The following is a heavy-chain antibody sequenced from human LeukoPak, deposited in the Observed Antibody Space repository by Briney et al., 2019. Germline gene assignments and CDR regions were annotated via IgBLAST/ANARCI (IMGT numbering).Heavy chain of an antibody. D-gene: IGHD7-27*01. Sequence: PSETLSLTCAVSGASVSSGGYAWSWIRLPPGKGLEWIGYNGNSNHNPSLKSRVTISLDTSKNQLSLKLTSVTAADTAIYYCARDHWGSLDYWGQGALVTVSS. V-gene: IGHV4-61*08. CDR1: GASVSSGGYA. J-gene: IGHJ4*02. CDR3: ARDHWGSLDY. CDR2: NGNS.